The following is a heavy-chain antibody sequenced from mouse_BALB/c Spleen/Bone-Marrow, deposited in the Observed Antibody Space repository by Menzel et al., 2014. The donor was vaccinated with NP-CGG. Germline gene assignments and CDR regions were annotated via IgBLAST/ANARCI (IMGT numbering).Heavy chain of an antibody. CDR1: GHTFTDYA. CDR2: ISTYNGNT. J-gene: IGHJ2*03. V-gene: IGHV1-67*01. Sequence: VQLQQSGPEAARPGVSVKTSCKGSGHTFTDYAMHWVKQSHAKSLEWIGLISTYNGNTNYNQKFKGKATMAVDKSSSTAYMELARLTSEDSSIYYCARWGLRSPGCYFDYWGQGTGLAVSS. CDR3: ARWGLRSPGCYFDY. D-gene: IGHD2-4*01.